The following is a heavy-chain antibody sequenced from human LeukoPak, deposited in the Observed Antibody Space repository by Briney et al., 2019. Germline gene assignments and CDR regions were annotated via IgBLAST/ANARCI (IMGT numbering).Heavy chain of an antibody. CDR3: ARAIKRWLPFDY. J-gene: IGHJ4*02. Sequence: ASVKVSCKASGYTLTGYYMHWVRQAPGQGLEWMGWINPNSGGTNYAQKFQGRVTTTRDTSISTAYMELSRLRSDDTAVYYCARAIKRWLPFDYWGQGTLVTVSS. CDR1: GYTLTGYY. CDR2: INPNSGGT. V-gene: IGHV1-2*02. D-gene: IGHD5-12*01.